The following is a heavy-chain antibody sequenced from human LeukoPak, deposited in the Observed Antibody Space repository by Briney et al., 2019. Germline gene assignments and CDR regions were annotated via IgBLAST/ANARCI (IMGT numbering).Heavy chain of an antibody. V-gene: IGHV4-39*01. J-gene: IGHJ4*02. Sequence: SETLSLTCTVSGGSIGSSSYYWGWIRQPPGKGLEWIGSIYYSGSTYYNPSLKSRVTISVDTSKNQFSLKLSSVTAADTAVYYCASESVNYPFPDYWGQGTLVTVSS. CDR3: ASESVNYPFPDY. CDR2: IYYSGST. CDR1: GGSIGSSSYY. D-gene: IGHD1-7*01.